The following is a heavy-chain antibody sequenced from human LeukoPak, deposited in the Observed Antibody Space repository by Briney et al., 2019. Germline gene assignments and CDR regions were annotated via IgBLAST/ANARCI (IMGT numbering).Heavy chain of an antibody. Sequence: SETLSLTCTVSGGSISSYYWNWIRQPPGKGLEWIGYVYYNGPTNYNPSLKSRVTISADTSKNQFSLKLSSVTAADTAVYYCARDGDYWGQGTLVTVSS. CDR1: GGSISSYY. CDR3: ARDGDY. V-gene: IGHV4-59*01. CDR2: VYYNGPT. J-gene: IGHJ4*02.